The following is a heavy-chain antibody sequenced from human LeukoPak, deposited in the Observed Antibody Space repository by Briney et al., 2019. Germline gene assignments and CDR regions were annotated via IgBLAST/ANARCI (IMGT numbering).Heavy chain of an antibody. CDR2: INHSGST. D-gene: IGHD6-13*01. CDR3: APYSSSWYWFDP. J-gene: IGHJ5*02. CDR1: GGSFSGYY. V-gene: IGHV4-34*01. Sequence: SETLSLTCAVYGGSFSGYYWSWIRQPPGKGLEWIGEINHSGSTNYSPSLKSRVTISVDTSKNQFSLKLSSVTAADTAVYYCAPYSSSWYWFDPWGQGTLVTVSS.